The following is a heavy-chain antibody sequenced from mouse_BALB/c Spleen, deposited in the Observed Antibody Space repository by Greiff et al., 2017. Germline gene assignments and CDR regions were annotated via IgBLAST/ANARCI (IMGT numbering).Heavy chain of an antibody. Sequence: VKLVESGPGLVAPSQSLSITCTVSGFSLTSYGVHWVRQPPGKGLEWLGVIWAGGSTNYNSALMSRLSISKDNSKSQVFLKMNSLQTDDTAMYYCARDRGITTVVPYYAMDYWGQGTSVTVSS. V-gene: IGHV2-9*02. CDR2: IWAGGST. D-gene: IGHD1-1*01. J-gene: IGHJ4*01. CDR1: GFSLTSYG. CDR3: ARDRGITTVVPYYAMDY.